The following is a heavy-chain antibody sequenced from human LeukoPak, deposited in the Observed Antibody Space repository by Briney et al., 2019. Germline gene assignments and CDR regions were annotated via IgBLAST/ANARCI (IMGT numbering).Heavy chain of an antibody. V-gene: IGHV4-4*09. J-gene: IGHJ4*02. CDR1: GGSSNSYY. CDR2: THPSGNT. D-gene: IGHD6-19*01. Sequence: PSETLSLTCTVSGGSSNSYYWSWIRQPPGKGLEWIGYTHPSGNTNYSPSLKSRVTISIDTSKNQFSLNLTSVSAADTAVYYCARQGAVAGTFDYWGQGTLVTVSS. CDR3: ARQGAVAGTFDY.